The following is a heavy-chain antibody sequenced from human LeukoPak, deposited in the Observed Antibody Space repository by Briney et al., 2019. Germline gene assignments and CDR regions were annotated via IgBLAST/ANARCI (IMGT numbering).Heavy chain of an antibody. D-gene: IGHD2-8*01. V-gene: IGHV1-69*05. Sequence: ASVKVSCKASGGTFSSYAISWVRQAPGQGLEWMGGIIPIFGTANYAQKFQGRVTITTDESTSTAYMELSSLRSEDTAVYYCASIPTDLGYCTNGVCFPWGQGTLVTVSS. CDR2: IIPIFGTA. J-gene: IGHJ5*02. CDR1: GGTFSSYA. CDR3: ASIPTDLGYCTNGVCFP.